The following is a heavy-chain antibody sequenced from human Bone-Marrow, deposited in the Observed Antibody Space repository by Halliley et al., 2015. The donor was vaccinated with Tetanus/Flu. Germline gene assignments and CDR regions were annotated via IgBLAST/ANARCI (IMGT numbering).Heavy chain of an antibody. D-gene: IGHD6-19*01. CDR2: IDGSGTAT. CDR1: GFTFDGHI. Sequence: LSLTCAASGFTFDGHIMNWFRQAPGKGLEWVSAIDGSGTATQYVDSVRGRFTISRDNSRNTVHLQMNSLRAEDTAVYFCAKDPHFSGSNNNKFFDYWGQGTLVTVSS. V-gene: IGHV3-23*01. CDR3: AKDPHFSGSNNNKFFDY. J-gene: IGHJ4*02.